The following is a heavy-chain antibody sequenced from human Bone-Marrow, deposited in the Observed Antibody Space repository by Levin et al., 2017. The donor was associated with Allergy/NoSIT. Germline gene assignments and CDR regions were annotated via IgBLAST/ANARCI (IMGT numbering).Heavy chain of an antibody. V-gene: IGHV3-23*01. Sequence: GESLKISSAASGFTFSDSVMQWVRQAPGKGLEWVSSITESGGSTFYVDSVKGRFTISRDNSKNILYLQMNSLRAEDTAVYYCVTDMSNGWGQGTLVTVSS. D-gene: IGHD2-8*01. J-gene: IGHJ4*02. CDR2: ITESGGST. CDR3: VTDMSNG. CDR1: GFTFSDSV.